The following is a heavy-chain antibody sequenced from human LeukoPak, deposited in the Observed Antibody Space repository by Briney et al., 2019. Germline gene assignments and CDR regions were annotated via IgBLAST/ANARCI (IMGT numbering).Heavy chain of an antibody. CDR1: GYSISSGYY. V-gene: IGHV4-38-2*01. CDR3: ARPGRGYYYYYMDV. CDR2: IYHSGST. D-gene: IGHD3-10*01. J-gene: IGHJ6*03. Sequence: SETLSLTCAVSGYSISSGYYWGWIRQTPGKGLEWIGSIYHSGSTYYNPSLKSRVTISVDTSKNQFSLKLSSVTAADTAVYYCARPGRGYYYYYMDVWGKGTTVTVSS.